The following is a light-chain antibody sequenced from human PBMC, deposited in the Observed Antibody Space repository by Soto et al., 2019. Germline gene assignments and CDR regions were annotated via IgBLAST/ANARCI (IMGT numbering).Light chain of an antibody. J-gene: IGLJ1*01. CDR1: KNDIVVYDF. V-gene: IGLV2-8*01. Sequence: QSSLTQPPSASVSPGQSVTISCTGTKNDIVVYDFVSWYQHPPGKAPRLFIYEVVQRPSGVPDRFSGSKSGNTASLTVSGLQAADEADYFCKSYAGSNTYGFGSGTKVTVL. CDR2: EVV. CDR3: KSYAGSNTYG.